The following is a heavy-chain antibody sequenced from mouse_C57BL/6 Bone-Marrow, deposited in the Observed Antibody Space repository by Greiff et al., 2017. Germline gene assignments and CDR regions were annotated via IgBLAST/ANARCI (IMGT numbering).Heavy chain of an antibody. CDR3: ARHDYNAIDY. V-gene: IGHV1-42*01. Sequence: EVQLQQSGPELVKPGASVKISCKASGYSFTGYYMNWVKQSPEKSLEWIGEINPSTGGTTYNQKFKAKATLTVDKSSSTAYMQLKSLTSEDSAVYYCARHDYNAIDYWGQGTSVTVSS. CDR1: GYSFTGYY. CDR2: INPSTGGT. J-gene: IGHJ4*01.